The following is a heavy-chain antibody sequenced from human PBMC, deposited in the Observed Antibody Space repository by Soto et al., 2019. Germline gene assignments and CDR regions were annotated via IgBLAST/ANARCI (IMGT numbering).Heavy chain of an antibody. CDR1: GFTFSSYS. D-gene: IGHD2-2*01. Sequence: EVQLVKSGGGLVKPGGSLRLSCAASGFTFSSYSMNWVRQAPGKGLEWVSSISSSSSYIYYADSVKGRFTISRDNAKNSLYLQMNSLRAEDTAVYYCARDGVVDYYMDVWGKGTTVTVSS. CDR2: ISSSSSYI. CDR3: ARDGVVDYYMDV. V-gene: IGHV3-21*01. J-gene: IGHJ6*03.